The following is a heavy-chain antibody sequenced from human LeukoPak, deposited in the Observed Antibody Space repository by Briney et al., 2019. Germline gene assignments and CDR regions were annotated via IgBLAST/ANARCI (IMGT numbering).Heavy chain of an antibody. Sequence: SQTLSLTCTVSGGSISSGGYYWSWIRQHPGKGLEWIGYIYYSGSTYYNPSLKSRVTISVDTSKNQFSLKLSSVTAADTAVYYCTRGGRGYTFDYWGQGTLVTVSS. CDR3: TRGGRGYTFDY. D-gene: IGHD2-2*02. CDR2: IYYSGST. CDR1: GGSISSGGYY. V-gene: IGHV4-31*03. J-gene: IGHJ4*02.